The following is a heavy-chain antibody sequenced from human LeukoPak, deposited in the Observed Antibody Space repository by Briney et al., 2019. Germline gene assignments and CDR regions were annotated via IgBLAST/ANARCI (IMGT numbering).Heavy chain of an antibody. CDR3: AREIVSGWWDAFDI. J-gene: IGHJ3*02. CDR2: ISSSSSTI. D-gene: IGHD6-19*01. Sequence: PGGSLRLSCAASGFIFSSYSMNWVRQAPGKGLEWVSYISSSSSTIYYADSVKGRFTISRDNAKNSLYLQMNSLRAEDTAVYYCAREIVSGWWDAFDIWGQGTMVTVSS. CDR1: GFIFSSYS. V-gene: IGHV3-48*01.